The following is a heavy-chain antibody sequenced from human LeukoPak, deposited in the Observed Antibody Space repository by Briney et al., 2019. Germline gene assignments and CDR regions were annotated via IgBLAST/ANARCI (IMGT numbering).Heavy chain of an antibody. Sequence: PSETLSLTCAVYGGSFSGYYWSWIRQPPGKGLEWIGETNHSGSTNYNPSLKSRVTISVDTSKNQFSLKLSSVTAADTAVYYCARTLKWFGDYKGYFDYWGQGTLVTVSS. CDR2: TNHSGST. CDR3: ARTLKWFGDYKGYFDY. J-gene: IGHJ4*02. CDR1: GGSFSGYY. V-gene: IGHV4-34*01. D-gene: IGHD3-10*01.